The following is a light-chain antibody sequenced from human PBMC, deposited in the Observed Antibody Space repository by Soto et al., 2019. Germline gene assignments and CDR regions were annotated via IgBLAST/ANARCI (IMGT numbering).Light chain of an antibody. V-gene: IGKV4-1*01. CDR3: QQCYSTPPT. CDR2: WTS. J-gene: IGKJ2*01. CDR1: QSVLYSSNNKNY. Sequence: DIVMTQSPDSLAVSLGERATINCKSSQSVLYSSNNKNYLAWYQQKPGQPPKLLIYWTSTRESGVPDRFSGSGSGTDFTLTINSLQAEDGAVYYCQQCYSTPPTFGQGTKLEIK.